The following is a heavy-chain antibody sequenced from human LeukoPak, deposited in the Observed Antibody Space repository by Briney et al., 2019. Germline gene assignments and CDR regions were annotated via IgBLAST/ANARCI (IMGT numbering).Heavy chain of an antibody. D-gene: IGHD3-22*01. Sequence: PGGSLRLSCEASGFPFNKYKMDWVRQAPGKGLQWVSSINIWNTSTYYADSVKGRFTISRDNSENTLYLQMNSLRTEDTAVYYCARGTYYYDSSGYYSGGLGYWGQGTLVTVSS. CDR2: INIWNTST. V-gene: IGHV3-21*04. CDR3: ARGTYYYDSSGYYSGGLGY. J-gene: IGHJ4*02. CDR1: GFPFNKYK.